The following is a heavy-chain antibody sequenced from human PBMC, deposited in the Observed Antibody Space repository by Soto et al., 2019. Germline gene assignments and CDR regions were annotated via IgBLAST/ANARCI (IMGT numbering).Heavy chain of an antibody. CDR2: ISYDGSNK. CDR1: GFTFSSYG. V-gene: IGHV3-30*18. CDR3: AKAQGRIQLWNYFDY. D-gene: IGHD5-18*01. J-gene: IGHJ4*02. Sequence: GSLRLSCAASGFTFSSYGMHWVRQAPGKGLEWVAVISYDGSNKYYADSVKGRFTISRDSSKNTLYLQMNSLRAEDTAVYYCAKAQGRIQLWNYFDYWGQGTLVTVSS.